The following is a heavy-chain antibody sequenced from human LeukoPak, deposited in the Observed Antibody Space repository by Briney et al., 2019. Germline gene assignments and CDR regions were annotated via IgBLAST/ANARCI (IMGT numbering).Heavy chain of an antibody. CDR3: ATGAVVVTAIWLPSFDI. CDR1: GFTFSSYW. V-gene: IGHV3-23*01. D-gene: IGHD2-21*02. CDR2: ISGGGDKT. Sequence: GGSLRLSCAASGFTFSSYWMSWVRQAPRKGLEWVSGISGGGDKTYFADSVKGRFTISRDNSKNTLYLQMSSLRAEDTALYFCATGAVVVTAIWLPSFDIWGHGTMVTVSS. J-gene: IGHJ3*02.